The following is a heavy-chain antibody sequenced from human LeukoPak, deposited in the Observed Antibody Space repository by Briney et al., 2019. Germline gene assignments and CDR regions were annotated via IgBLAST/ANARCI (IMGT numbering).Heavy chain of an antibody. CDR1: GGSISSGGYY. Sequence: SETLSLTCTVSGGSISSGGYYWIWIRQHPGKGLEWIGYIYYSGSTYYNPSLKSRVTISVDTSKNQFSLKLSSVTAADTAVYYCARGDWFTWFDPWGQGTLVTVSS. V-gene: IGHV4-31*03. CDR2: IYYSGST. D-gene: IGHD3-9*01. J-gene: IGHJ5*02. CDR3: ARGDWFTWFDP.